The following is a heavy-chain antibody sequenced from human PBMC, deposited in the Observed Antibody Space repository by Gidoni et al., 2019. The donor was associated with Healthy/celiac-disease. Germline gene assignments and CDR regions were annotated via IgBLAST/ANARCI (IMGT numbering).Heavy chain of an antibody. CDR1: GGTFSSYA. CDR3: ARAGHCSSTSCYPGSYYYYYMDV. J-gene: IGHJ6*03. Sequence: QVQLVQSGAEVKKPGSSVKVSCKASGGTFSSYAISWVRQAPGQGLEWMGGIIPIFGTANYAQKFQGRVTITADESTSTAYMELSSLRSEDTAVYYCARAGHCSSTSCYPGSYYYYYMDVWGKGTTVTVSS. CDR2: IIPIFGTA. V-gene: IGHV1-69*01. D-gene: IGHD2-2*01.